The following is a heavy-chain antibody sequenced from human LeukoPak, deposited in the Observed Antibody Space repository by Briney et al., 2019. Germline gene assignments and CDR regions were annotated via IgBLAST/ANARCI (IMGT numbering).Heavy chain of an antibody. CDR1: GFTFSTYT. CDR3: ASVLWFGAFDY. J-gene: IGHJ3*01. V-gene: IGHV3-48*02. D-gene: IGHD3-10*01. Sequence: GGSLRLSCVGSGFTFSTYTMIWVRQAPGKGLEWVSYISGSGSLKYYADSVRGRFTISRDNAKNSLYLQTNSLRDDDTAVYYCASVLWFGAFDYWGQGTMVTVS. CDR2: ISGSGSLK.